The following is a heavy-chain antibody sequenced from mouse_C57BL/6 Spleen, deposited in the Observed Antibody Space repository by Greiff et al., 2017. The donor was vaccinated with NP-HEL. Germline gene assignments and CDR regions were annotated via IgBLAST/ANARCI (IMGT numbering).Heavy chain of an antibody. V-gene: IGHV1-7*01. CDR3: ARAATVVADYFDY. J-gene: IGHJ2*01. Sequence: VQLQESGAELAKPGASVKLSCKASGYTFTSYWMHWVKQRPGQGLEWIGYINPSSGYTKYNQKFKDKATLTADKSSSTAYMQLSSLTYEDSAVYYCARAATVVADYFDYWGQGTTLTVSS. D-gene: IGHD1-1*01. CDR2: INPSSGYT. CDR1: GYTFTSYW.